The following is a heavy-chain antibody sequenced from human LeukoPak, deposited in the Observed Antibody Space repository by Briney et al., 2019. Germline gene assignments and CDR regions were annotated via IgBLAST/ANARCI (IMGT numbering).Heavy chain of an antibody. D-gene: IGHD6-13*01. CDR2: INPSSGGS. CDR3: ARERYRDSSPQDFDY. V-gene: IGHV1-46*04. CDR1: GYTFSYHY. J-gene: IGHJ4*02. Sequence: ASVKVSCKTSGYTFSYHYIHWVRQAPGQGLEWMGTINPSSGGSTYAQKLQGRVTVTRDMSTSTVYMELSSLRSGDTAVYYCARERYRDSSPQDFDYWGQGTLVTVSS.